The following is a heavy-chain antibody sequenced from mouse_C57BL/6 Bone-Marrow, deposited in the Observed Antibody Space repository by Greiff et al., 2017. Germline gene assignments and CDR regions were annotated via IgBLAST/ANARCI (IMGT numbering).Heavy chain of an antibody. CDR1: GFTFSSYG. Sequence: EVQGVESGGDLVKPGGSLKLSCAASGFTFSSYGMSWVRQTPDKRLDWVATISSGGSYTYYPDSVKGRFTISRDNAKNTLYLQMSSLKSEDTAMYYCARHFTSPLYYFDYWGQGTTLTVSS. CDR3: ARHFTSPLYYFDY. J-gene: IGHJ2*01. V-gene: IGHV5-6*01. CDR2: ISSGGSYT. D-gene: IGHD5-1*01.